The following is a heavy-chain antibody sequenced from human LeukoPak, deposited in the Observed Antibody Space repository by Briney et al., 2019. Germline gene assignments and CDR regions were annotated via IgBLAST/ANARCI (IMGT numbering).Heavy chain of an antibody. CDR3: ARAGVRAVVVPAAMKYFDY. J-gene: IGHJ4*02. CDR1: GGSFSGYY. D-gene: IGHD2-2*01. Sequence: PSETLSLTCAVYGGSFSGYYWSWIRQPPGKGLEWIGEINHSGSTNYNPSLKSRVTISVDTSKNQFSLKLTSVTAADTAVYYCARAGVRAVVVPAAMKYFDYWGQGTLVTVSS. V-gene: IGHV4-34*01. CDR2: INHSGST.